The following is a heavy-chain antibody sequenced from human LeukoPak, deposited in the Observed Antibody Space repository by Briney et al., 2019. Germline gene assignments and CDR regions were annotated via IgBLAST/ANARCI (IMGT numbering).Heavy chain of an antibody. J-gene: IGHJ1*01. CDR1: GASIFNYY. Sequence: KTSETLSLTCNVSGASIFNYYWSWIPQAPGKGLEWIGYVHHSGRTNSNPSLGSRVTMSVDTSTSQLSLNLTSVTTADTAVYFCARDLRAKYWGQGTLVFVSS. V-gene: IGHV4-59*01. CDR2: VHHSGRT. D-gene: IGHD4/OR15-4a*01. CDR3: ARDLRAKY.